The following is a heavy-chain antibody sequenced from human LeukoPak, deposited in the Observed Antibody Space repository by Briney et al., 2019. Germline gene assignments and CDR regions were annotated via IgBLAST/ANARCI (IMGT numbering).Heavy chain of an antibody. CDR3: VRDQFYAFDV. CDR2: IRTSGGVV. V-gene: IGHV3-48*02. Sequence: GGSLRLSCAASGFTFTSYTMNWVRQAPGKGLEWISYIRTSGGVVSYTDSVRGRYTISTDSAKNSLYLQMNSLRDDDTAVYYCVRDQFYAFDVWGQGTMVTVSS. CDR1: GFTFTSYT. J-gene: IGHJ3*01.